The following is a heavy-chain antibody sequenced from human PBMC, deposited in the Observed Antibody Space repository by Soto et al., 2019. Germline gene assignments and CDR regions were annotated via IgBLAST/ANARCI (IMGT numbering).Heavy chain of an antibody. CDR2: INGGNGKT. J-gene: IGHJ4*02. CDR3: ARVRYGGIAVDS. V-gene: IGHV1-3*01. CDR1: GCTFTSYA. Sequence: ASVKVSCKASGCTFTSYAMHWVGQAPLRMLEWMGWINGGNGKTKYSQKFQGRVTITRDTSASPAYMELNSLTSEDSAVYYCARVRYGGIAVDSWGRGTLVTVSS. D-gene: IGHD6-13*01.